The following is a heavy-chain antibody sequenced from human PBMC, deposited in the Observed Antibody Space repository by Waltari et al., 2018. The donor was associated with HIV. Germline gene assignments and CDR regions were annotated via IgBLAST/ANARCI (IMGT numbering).Heavy chain of an antibody. CDR2: INSDGSST. CDR3: ARSMVRRGVGAFDI. V-gene: IGHV3-74*01. Sequence: EVQLVESGGGLVQPGGSLRLSCAASGFTFRSYWMHWVRQAPGKGLVWVSRINSDGSSTSYADSVKGRFTISRDNAKNTLYLQMNSLRAEDTAVYYCARSMVRRGVGAFDIWGQGTMVTVSS. J-gene: IGHJ3*02. D-gene: IGHD3-10*01. CDR1: GFTFRSYW.